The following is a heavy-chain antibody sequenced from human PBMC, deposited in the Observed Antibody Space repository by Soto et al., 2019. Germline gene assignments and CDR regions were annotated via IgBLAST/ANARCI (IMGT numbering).Heavy chain of an antibody. J-gene: IGHJ1*01. CDR3: VRGVLS. V-gene: IGHV4-31*03. CDR1: GGSISSGGYY. CDR2: IHQSGSP. D-gene: IGHD3-10*01. Sequence: QVQLQESGPGLVKASQTLSLTCNVSGGSISSGGYYWTWIRQHPGKGLEWIGNIHQSGSPFYNPSLKSRVSISVDTSKNQFSLKLSSATAADTAVYFCVRGVLSWGQGTLVTVSS.